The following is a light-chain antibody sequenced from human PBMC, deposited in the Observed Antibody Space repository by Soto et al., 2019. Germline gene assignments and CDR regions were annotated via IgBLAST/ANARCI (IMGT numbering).Light chain of an antibody. Sequence: EIVMTQSPATLSVSPGERATLSCRAGQGVTTNFAWYQQKSGQSPRPLIYDVSTRATGVPARFSGTGSETDFTLTISGLQSGDSAVYFCQQYNNWPFSFGQGTRLEIK. V-gene: IGKV3-15*01. J-gene: IGKJ5*01. CDR1: QGVTTN. CDR3: QQYNNWPFS. CDR2: DVS.